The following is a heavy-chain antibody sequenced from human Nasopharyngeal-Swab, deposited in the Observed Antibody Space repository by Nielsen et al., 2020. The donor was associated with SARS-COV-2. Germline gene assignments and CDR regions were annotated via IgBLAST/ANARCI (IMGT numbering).Heavy chain of an antibody. D-gene: IGHD5-12*01. V-gene: IGHV3-74*01. CDR2: IKGDGSDK. Sequence: GGSLRLSCAASGFTFSRHWLHWVRQAPGKGLAWVSRIKGDGSDKRYADSVRGRFTISRDNAKNTLYLQMNSLRAEDTALYYCVRATNLGGSLWVPDYWGQGTLVTVSS. CDR3: VRATNLGGSLWVPDY. J-gene: IGHJ4*02. CDR1: GFTFSRHW.